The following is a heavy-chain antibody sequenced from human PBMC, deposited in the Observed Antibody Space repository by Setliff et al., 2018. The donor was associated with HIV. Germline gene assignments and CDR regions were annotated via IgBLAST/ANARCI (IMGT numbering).Heavy chain of an antibody. CDR1: GHSITSDYQ. Sequence: SETLSLTCTVSGHSITSDYQWGWIRQPPGKGLEWIGSIYHSGSTYYNPSLKSRVSISVDTTKSQISLKLISVTAADTAVFYCVRVDYGDYDFDYWGQGTLVTVSS. D-gene: IGHD4-17*01. CDR3: VRVDYGDYDFDY. CDR2: IYHSGST. V-gene: IGHV4-38-2*02. J-gene: IGHJ4*02.